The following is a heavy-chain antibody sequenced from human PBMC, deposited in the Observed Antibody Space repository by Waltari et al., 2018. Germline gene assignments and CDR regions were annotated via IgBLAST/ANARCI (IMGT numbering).Heavy chain of an antibody. V-gene: IGHV4-39*07. CDR2: IYYSGST. CDR1: GGSISSSSYY. Sequence: QLQLQESGPGLVKPSETLSLTCTVSGGSISSSSYYWGWIRQPPGKGLEWIGGIYYSGSTYDNPSLKSRVTISVDTSKNQFSLKLSSVTAADTAVYYCARLFGGSPTFDYWSQGTLVTVSS. J-gene: IGHJ4*02. D-gene: IGHD1-26*01. CDR3: ARLFGGSPTFDY.